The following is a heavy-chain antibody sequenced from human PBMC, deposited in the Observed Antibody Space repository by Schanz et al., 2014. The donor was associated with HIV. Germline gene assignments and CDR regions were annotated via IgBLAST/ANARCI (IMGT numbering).Heavy chain of an antibody. CDR2: SKNKANGYIT. V-gene: IGHV3-72*01. CDR1: GFTFSNYW. Sequence: EVQLVESGGGLVQPGGSLRLSCAASGFTFSNYWMHWVRQAPGKGLVWVGRSKNKANGYITEYTASVKGRFTISRDDSRNSLYLQMNSLKTEDTAVYFCARWRSGAPSNWGQGTLVTVSS. D-gene: IGHD3-10*01. J-gene: IGHJ4*02. CDR3: ARWRSGAPSN.